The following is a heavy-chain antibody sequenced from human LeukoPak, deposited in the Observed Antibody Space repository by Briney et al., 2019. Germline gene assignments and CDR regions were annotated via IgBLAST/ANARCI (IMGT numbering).Heavy chain of an antibody. J-gene: IGHJ4*02. CDR2: LHISGNT. CDR1: GGSISANH. Sequence: SEALSLTCTVSGGSISANHWVWIRQPAGKGLEWIGRLHISGNTNYNPSLKSRVTISLDTSKNQFSLRMTSATAADTAVYFCARDPLRSSFDLWGQGILVSVSS. V-gene: IGHV4-4*07. CDR3: ARDPLRSSFDL. D-gene: IGHD1-26*01.